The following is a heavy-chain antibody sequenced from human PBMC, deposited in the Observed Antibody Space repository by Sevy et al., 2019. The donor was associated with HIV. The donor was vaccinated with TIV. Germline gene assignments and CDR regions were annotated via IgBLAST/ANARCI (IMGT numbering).Heavy chain of an antibody. V-gene: IGHV3-72*01. J-gene: IGHJ4*02. CDR3: STHAGIAAAGRVFDY. CDR2: TRNKADGYTT. CDR1: GFTFSDHY. D-gene: IGHD6-13*01. Sequence: GGSLRLSCAASGFTFSDHYMEWVRQAPGKELEWVGRTRNKADGYTTEYAASVKGRFTISRDDSENSLYLQMNSLKTEDTAVYYCSTHAGIAAAGRVFDYWGQGALVTVSS.